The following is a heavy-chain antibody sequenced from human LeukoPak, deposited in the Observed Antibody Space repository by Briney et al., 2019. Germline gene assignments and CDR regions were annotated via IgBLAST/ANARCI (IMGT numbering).Heavy chain of an antibody. CDR1: GGSISSSSYY. J-gene: IGHJ5*02. Sequence: SETPSLTCTVSGGSISSSSYYWGWIRQPPGKGLEWIGSIYYSGSTYYNPSLKSRVTISVDTSKNQFSLKLSSVTAADTAVYYCARLRRTAAGTHAGWFDPWGQGTLVTVSS. CDR3: ARLRRTAAGTHAGWFDP. CDR2: IYYSGST. V-gene: IGHV4-39*01. D-gene: IGHD6-13*01.